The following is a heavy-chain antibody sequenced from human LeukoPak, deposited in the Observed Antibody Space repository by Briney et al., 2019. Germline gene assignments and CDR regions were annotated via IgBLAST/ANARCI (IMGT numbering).Heavy chain of an antibody. D-gene: IGHD7-27*01. J-gene: IGHJ4*02. CDR1: EFSFSSYG. CDR2: LWYDGTNK. V-gene: IGHV3-33*01. Sequence: GGSLRLSCAAPEFSFSSYGMHWVRRAPGKGLQWVASLWYDGTNKYHADSVKGRFTISRDNSQSTLYLQMNSLRAEDTAVYYCAREVWGQVYFDYWGQGTLVTVSS. CDR3: AREVWGQVYFDY.